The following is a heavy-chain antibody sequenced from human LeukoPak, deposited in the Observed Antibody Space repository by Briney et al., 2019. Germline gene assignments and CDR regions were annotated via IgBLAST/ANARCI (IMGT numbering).Heavy chain of an antibody. CDR3: ARRGGVAGYTDWFDP. V-gene: IGHV4-59*08. Sequence: PSETLSLTCTVSGGSISSYYLSWIRQPPGKGLEWIGYIYYSGSTKYNPSPKSRVTISVDTSKNQFSLKLSSVTGADTAVYYCARRGGVAGYTDWFDPWGQGTLVTVSS. CDR2: IYYSGST. D-gene: IGHD6-19*01. J-gene: IGHJ5*02. CDR1: GGSISSYY.